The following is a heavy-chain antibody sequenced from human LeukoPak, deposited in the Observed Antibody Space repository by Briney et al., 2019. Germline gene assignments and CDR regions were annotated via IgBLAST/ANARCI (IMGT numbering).Heavy chain of an antibody. D-gene: IGHD4-11*01. Sequence: PGRSLRLSCAASGFTFSSYAMHWVRQAPGKGLEWVAVISYDGSNKYYADSVKGRFIISRDNSKNTLYLQMNSLRAEDTAVYYCARSLDYSNYGHYYYYGMDVWGQGTTVTVSS. V-gene: IGHV3-30-3*01. CDR1: GFTFSSYA. CDR2: ISYDGSNK. CDR3: ARSLDYSNYGHYYYYGMDV. J-gene: IGHJ6*02.